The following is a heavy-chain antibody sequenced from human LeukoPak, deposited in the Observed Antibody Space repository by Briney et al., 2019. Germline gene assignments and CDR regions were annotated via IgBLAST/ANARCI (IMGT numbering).Heavy chain of an antibody. Sequence: SVKVSCKASGYTFTGYYIHLVRRAPGQGLEWMGWINPNNGGTNYAQKFQGRVTMARDTSITTAYMELSRLKSDDTAVYYWARDIAVAGHVWFHPWGQGTLVTVSS. CDR1: GYTFTGYY. J-gene: IGHJ5*02. CDR2: INPNNGGT. CDR3: ARDIAVAGHVWFHP. V-gene: IGHV1-2*02. D-gene: IGHD6-19*01.